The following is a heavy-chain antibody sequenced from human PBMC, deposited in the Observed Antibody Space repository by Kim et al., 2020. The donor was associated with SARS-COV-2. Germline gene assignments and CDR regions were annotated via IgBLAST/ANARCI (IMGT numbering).Heavy chain of an antibody. CDR1: GFTFSSYA. V-gene: IGHV3-30*04. Sequence: GGSLRLSCAASGFTFSSYAMHWVRQAPGKGLEWVAVISYDGSNKYYADSVKGRFTISRDNSKNTLYLQMNSLRAEDAAVYYCARDWHDYWGQGTLVTVSS. CDR2: ISYDGSNK. J-gene: IGHJ4*02. CDR3: ARDWHDY.